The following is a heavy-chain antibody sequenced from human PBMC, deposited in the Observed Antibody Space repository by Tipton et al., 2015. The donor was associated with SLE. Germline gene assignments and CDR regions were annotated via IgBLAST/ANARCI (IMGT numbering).Heavy chain of an antibody. Sequence: SLRLSCAASGFTFSSYAMSWVRQAPGKGLECVSVISGSGDNIYYADSVKGRFTISRDNSKNTLYLQMNSLRAEDTAVYYCARPTGSADAFDIWGQGTMVTVSS. V-gene: IGHV3-23*01. CDR3: ARPTGSADAFDI. CDR2: ISGSGDNI. D-gene: IGHD1-26*01. CDR1: GFTFSSYA. J-gene: IGHJ3*02.